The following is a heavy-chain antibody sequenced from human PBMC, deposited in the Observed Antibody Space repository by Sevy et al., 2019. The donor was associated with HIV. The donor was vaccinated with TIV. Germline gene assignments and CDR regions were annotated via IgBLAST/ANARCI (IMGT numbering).Heavy chain of an antibody. Sequence: GGSLRLSCAASGFTFSSYAMHWVRQAPGKGLEYVSAISSNGDSTYYANSVKGRFTISRDDSKNTLYLQMGRLRAEDMAVYYCARGGRYYYDSSGLYFDYWGQGTLVTVSS. V-gene: IGHV3-64*01. CDR1: GFTFSSYA. J-gene: IGHJ4*02. CDR3: ARGGRYYYDSSGLYFDY. CDR2: ISSNGDST. D-gene: IGHD3-22*01.